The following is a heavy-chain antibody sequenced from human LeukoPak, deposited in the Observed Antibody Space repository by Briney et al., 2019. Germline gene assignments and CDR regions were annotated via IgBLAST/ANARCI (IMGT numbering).Heavy chain of an antibody. D-gene: IGHD3-16*01. J-gene: IGHJ3*02. CDR1: GFTFSSYS. V-gene: IGHV3-21*01. CDR3: ARGGRLDAFDI. CDR2: ISSSSSYI. Sequence: GLLRLSCAASGFTFSSYSMNWVRQAPGKGLEWVSSISSSSSYIYYADSVKGRFTISRDNAKNSLYLQMNSLRAEDTAVYYCARGGRLDAFDIWGQGTMVTVSS.